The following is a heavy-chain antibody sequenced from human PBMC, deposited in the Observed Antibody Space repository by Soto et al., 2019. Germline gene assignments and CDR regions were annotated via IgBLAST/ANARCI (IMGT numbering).Heavy chain of an antibody. J-gene: IGHJ4*02. CDR2: ISISGGNT. CDR3: ANEIRPNDY. CDR1: GLPFSSHA. Sequence: EVQLLESGGGLVQPGGSLRLSCAASGLPFSSHAMSWVRQAPGKGLEWVSSISISGGNTYYADSVRGRFTISRDNSKNTLYLHMNSLPAEDTAIYYCANEIRPNDYWGQGTQVTVSS. D-gene: IGHD4-17*01. V-gene: IGHV3-23*01.